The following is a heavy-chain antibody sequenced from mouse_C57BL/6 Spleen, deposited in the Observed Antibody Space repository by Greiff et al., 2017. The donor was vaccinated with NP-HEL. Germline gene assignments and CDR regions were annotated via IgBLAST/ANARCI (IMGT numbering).Heavy chain of an antibody. CDR1: GYTFTGYW. V-gene: IGHV1-53*01. CDR2: INPSNGGT. Sequence: QVQLQQPGTELVKPGASVKLSCKASGYTFTGYWMHWVKQRPGQGLEWIGNINPSNGGTNYNEKFKSKATLTVDKSSSTAYMQLSSLTSEDSAVYYCARVDAYYYGSSRYYAMDYWGQGTSVTVSS. CDR3: ARVDAYYYGSSRYYAMDY. J-gene: IGHJ4*01. D-gene: IGHD1-1*01.